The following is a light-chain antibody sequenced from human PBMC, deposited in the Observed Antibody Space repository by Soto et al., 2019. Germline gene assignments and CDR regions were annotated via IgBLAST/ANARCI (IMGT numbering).Light chain of an antibody. Sequence: QSVLTQPPSVSGAPGQRVTISCTGSSSNIGAGYDVHWYQQLPGTAPKLLIYGNNNRPSGVPDRFSGSKSGTSASLAITGRQTEDEADYYCQSYDSSLSGVLFGGGTKLTVL. CDR1: SSNIGAGYD. CDR2: GNN. J-gene: IGLJ2*01. V-gene: IGLV1-40*01. CDR3: QSYDSSLSGVL.